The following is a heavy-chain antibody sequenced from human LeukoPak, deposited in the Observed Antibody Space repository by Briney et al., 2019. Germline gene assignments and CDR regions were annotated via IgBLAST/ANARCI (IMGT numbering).Heavy chain of an antibody. Sequence: PGGSLRLSCAASGFTFSDYYMSWIRQAPGKGLEWISYISSSGSTIYYADSVKGRFTISRDNARNSLYLQMNSLRAEDTAVYYXXRXRAXXSRRPXXXXYWGXXXXVTX. J-gene: IGHJ4*01. CDR1: GFTFSDYY. V-gene: IGHV3-11*01. CDR2: ISSSGSTI. CDR3: XRXRAXXSRRPXXXXY.